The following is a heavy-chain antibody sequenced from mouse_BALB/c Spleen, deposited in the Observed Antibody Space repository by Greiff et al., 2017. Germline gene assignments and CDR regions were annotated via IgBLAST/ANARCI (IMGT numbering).Heavy chain of an antibody. CDR1: GFTFSSYA. V-gene: IGHV5-9-4*01. CDR2: ISSGGSYT. J-gene: IGHJ3*01. D-gene: IGHD2-3*01. CDR3: ARASYDGYLAY. Sequence: DVMLVESGGGLVKPGGSLKLSCAASGFTFSSYAMSWVRQSPEKRLEWVAEISSGGSYTYYPDTVTGRFTISRDNAKNTLYLEMSSLRSEDTAMYYCARASYDGYLAYWGQGTLVTVSA.